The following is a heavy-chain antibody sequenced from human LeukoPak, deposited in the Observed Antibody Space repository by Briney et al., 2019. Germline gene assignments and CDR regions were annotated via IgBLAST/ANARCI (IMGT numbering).Heavy chain of an antibody. Sequence: RGSLRLSCAASGFTFSSYAMHWVRQAPGKGLEWVAVISYDGSNKYYADSVKGRFTISRDNSKNTLYLQMNSLRAEDTAVYYCARGGYCGGDCYPYAFDIWGQGTMVTVSS. D-gene: IGHD2-21*02. CDR3: ARGGYCGGDCYPYAFDI. J-gene: IGHJ3*02. CDR2: ISYDGSNK. CDR1: GFTFSSYA. V-gene: IGHV3-30-3*01.